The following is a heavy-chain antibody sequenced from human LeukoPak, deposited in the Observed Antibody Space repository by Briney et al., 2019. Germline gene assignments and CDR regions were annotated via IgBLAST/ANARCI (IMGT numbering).Heavy chain of an antibody. CDR3: ARDTPQYWYYYDSSGYAYFDY. D-gene: IGHD3-22*01. Sequence: GASEKVSCKASGYTFTGYYMHWVRQAPGQGLEWMGWINPNSGGTNYAQKFQGRVTMTRDTSISTAYMELSRLRSGDTAVYYCARDTPQYWYYYDSSGYAYFDYWGQGTLVTVSS. V-gene: IGHV1-2*02. CDR1: GYTFTGYY. J-gene: IGHJ4*02. CDR2: INPNSGGT.